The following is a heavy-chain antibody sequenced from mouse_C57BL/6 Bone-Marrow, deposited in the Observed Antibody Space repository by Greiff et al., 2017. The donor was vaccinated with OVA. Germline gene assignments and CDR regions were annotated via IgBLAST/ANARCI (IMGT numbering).Heavy chain of an antibody. D-gene: IGHD1-1*01. CDR3: AATVVADY. Sequence: VQLQESGPELVKPGASVKISCKASGYAFSSSWMNWVKQRPGKGLEWIGRIYPGDGDTNYNGKFKGKATLTADKSSSTAYMKLSSLTSEDSAVYFCAATVVADYWGQGTTLTVSS. V-gene: IGHV1-82*01. CDR1: GYAFSSSW. J-gene: IGHJ2*01. CDR2: IYPGDGDT.